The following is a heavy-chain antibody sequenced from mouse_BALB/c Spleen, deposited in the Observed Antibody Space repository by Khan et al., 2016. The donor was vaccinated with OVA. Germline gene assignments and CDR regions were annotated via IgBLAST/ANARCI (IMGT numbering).Heavy chain of an antibody. J-gene: IGHJ3*01. Sequence: VQLQQSGPELMKPGASVKISCKASGYPFTTYYLHWVMQSHGESLEWIGYVDPFSGGTTYNQKFKGKATLTVDKSSSTAYMHLSNLTSEDSAVYYCARHCDVAWFAYWGQGTLVTVSA. V-gene: IGHV1S135*01. CDR2: VDPFSGGT. CDR3: ARHCDVAWFAY. CDR1: GYPFTTYY. D-gene: IGHD2-13*01.